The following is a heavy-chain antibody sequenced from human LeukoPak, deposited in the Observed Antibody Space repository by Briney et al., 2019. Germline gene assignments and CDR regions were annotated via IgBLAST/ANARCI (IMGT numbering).Heavy chain of an antibody. Sequence: SETLSLTCTVSGDSINSGAYYWSWIRQHLEKGLEWIGNIYYSGSTYYNPSLNSRVTISVDTSKNQFSLKLIPVTSADTAVYYCARRGEYYYGSGRGTYWFDPWGQGTLVTVSS. CDR1: GDSINSGAYY. CDR3: ARRGEYYYGSGRGTYWFDP. J-gene: IGHJ5*02. CDR2: IYYSGST. V-gene: IGHV4-31*03. D-gene: IGHD3-10*01.